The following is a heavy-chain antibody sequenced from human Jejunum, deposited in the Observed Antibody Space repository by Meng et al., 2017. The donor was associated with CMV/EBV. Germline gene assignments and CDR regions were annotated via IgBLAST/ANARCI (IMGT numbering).Heavy chain of an antibody. J-gene: IGHJ4*02. D-gene: IGHD2-15*01. V-gene: IGHV3-30-3*01. CDR2: MLYDGSGK. Sequence: FSFSASAMHWVRQAPGKGPEWVKRMLYDGSGKYYGDAVKGRFTISRDNSKNTLYLQMNHLRPEDTAIYYCVRERYCSGATCAYFDYWGQGTLVTVSS. CDR3: VRERYCSGATCAYFDY. CDR1: FSFSASA.